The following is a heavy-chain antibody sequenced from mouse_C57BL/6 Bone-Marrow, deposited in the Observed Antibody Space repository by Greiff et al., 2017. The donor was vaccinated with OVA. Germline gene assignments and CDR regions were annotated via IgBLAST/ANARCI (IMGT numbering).Heavy chain of an antibody. CDR3: ARPYYGNHWYFDV. D-gene: IGHD2-10*01. Sequence: EVNLVESVAELVRPGASVKLSCTASGFNIKNTYMHWVKQRPEQGLAWIGRIDPANGNTKYAPKFQGKATITADTSSNTAYLQLSSLTSEDTAIYYCARPYYGNHWYFDVWGTGTTVTVSS. J-gene: IGHJ1*03. V-gene: IGHV14-3*01. CDR1: GFNIKNTY. CDR2: IDPANGNT.